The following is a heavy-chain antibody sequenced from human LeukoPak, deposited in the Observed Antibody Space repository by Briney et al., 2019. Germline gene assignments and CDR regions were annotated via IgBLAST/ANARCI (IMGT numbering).Heavy chain of an antibody. Sequence: SVTVSCKASGFTFTSPAMQWVRQARGQRLEWIGWIVVGSGNTNYAQKFQERVTITRDMSTSTVYMELSSLRSEDTAVYYCAAREMAVSYYFDYWGQGTLVTVSS. CDR3: AAREMAVSYYFDY. J-gene: IGHJ4*02. CDR1: GFTFTSPA. CDR2: IVVGSGNT. V-gene: IGHV1-58*02. D-gene: IGHD5-24*01.